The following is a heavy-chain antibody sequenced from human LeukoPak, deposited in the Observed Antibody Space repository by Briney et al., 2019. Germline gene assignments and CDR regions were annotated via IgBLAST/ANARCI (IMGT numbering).Heavy chain of an antibody. D-gene: IGHD5-18*01. J-gene: IGHJ4*02. Sequence: SETLSLTCTVSGGSISSGGYYWSWIRQHPGKGLEWIGYIYHSGSTYYNPSLKSRVTISVDTSKNQFSLKLRSVTAADTAVYYCARDTAMVNAHYFDYWGQGTLVTASS. CDR2: IYHSGST. CDR3: ARDTAMVNAHYFDY. CDR1: GGSISSGGYY. V-gene: IGHV4-31*02.